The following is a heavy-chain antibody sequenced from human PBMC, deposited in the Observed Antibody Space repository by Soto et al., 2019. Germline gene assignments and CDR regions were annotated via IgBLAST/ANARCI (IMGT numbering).Heavy chain of an antibody. Sequence: QLQLQESASGLVKPSQTLSLTCAVSGGSISSGGYSWSWIRQPPGKGLEWIGDIYHTGSTHYDPSLRTRVYTSVDRSRNHFSLKLSSVAAAETAGSYCAAGGGVPRYSWGQGTLVTVS. CDR3: AAGGGVPRYS. CDR1: GGSISSGGYS. V-gene: IGHV4-30-2*01. J-gene: IGHJ4*02. CDR2: IYHTGST. D-gene: IGHD2-2*01.